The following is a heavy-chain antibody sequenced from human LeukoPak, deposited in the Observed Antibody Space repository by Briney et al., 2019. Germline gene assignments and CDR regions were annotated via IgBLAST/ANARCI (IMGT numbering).Heavy chain of an antibody. CDR2: IYYSGST. J-gene: IGHJ5*02. CDR1: GGSISSYY. D-gene: IGHD3-9*01. CDR3: ARHHYDILTGYGNWFDP. V-gene: IGHV4-59*08. Sequence: SETLFLTCTVSGGSISSYYWSWIRQPPGKGLEWIGYIYYSGSTNYNPSLKSRVTISVDTSKNQFSLKLSSVTAADTAVYYCARHHYDILTGYGNWFDPWGQGTLVTVSS.